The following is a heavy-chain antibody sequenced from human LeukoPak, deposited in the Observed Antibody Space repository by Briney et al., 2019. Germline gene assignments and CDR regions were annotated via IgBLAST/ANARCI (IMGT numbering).Heavy chain of an antibody. CDR3: ARSYYYDSSALEYFQH. J-gene: IGHJ1*01. CDR1: CGSISSYY. V-gene: IGHV4-4*07. CDR2: IYTSGST. D-gene: IGHD3-22*01. Sequence: SETLSLTCTVSCGSISSYYWSWIRQPAGKGLEWIGRIYTSGSTNYNPSLKSRVTISVDTSKNQFSLKLSSVTAADTPGYYCARSYYYDSSALEYFQHWGQGTLVTVSS.